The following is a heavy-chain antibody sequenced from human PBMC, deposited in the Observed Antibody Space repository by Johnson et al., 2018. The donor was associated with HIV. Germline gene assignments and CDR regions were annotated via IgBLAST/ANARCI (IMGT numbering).Heavy chain of an antibody. J-gene: IGHJ3*02. D-gene: IGHD3-22*01. CDR1: GFTFDDYG. CDR3: ARSVGYYDSSGYYYVDAFDI. V-gene: IGHV3-20*04. CDR2: ISWNSGSI. Sequence: VQLVESGGGVVRPGGSLRLSCAASGFTFDDYGMSWVRQAPGKGLEWVSGISWNSGSIGYADSVKGRFTISRDNAKNSLYLQMNSLRAEDTALYYCARSVGYYDSSGYYYVDAFDIWGQGTMVTVSS.